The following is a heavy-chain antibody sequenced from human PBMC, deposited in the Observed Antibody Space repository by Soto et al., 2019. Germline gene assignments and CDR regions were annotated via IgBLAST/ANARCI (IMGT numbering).Heavy chain of an antibody. V-gene: IGHV3-7*01. J-gene: IGHJ4*02. D-gene: IGHD3-22*01. CDR1: GFTFNRHW. CDR2: IKEDGSEK. Sequence: PGGSLRLSCAVSGFTFNRHWMSWVRQTPGKGLEWVASIKEDGSEKSYVDSVKGRFTISRDNAKNSLFLQMNSLRVEDTAVYYCATGQYYYDSSAYYYRWGQGTLVTVSS. CDR3: ATGQYYYDSSAYYYR.